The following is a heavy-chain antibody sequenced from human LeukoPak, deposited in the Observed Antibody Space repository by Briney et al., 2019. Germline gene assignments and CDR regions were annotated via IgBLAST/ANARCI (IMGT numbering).Heavy chain of an antibody. V-gene: IGHV4-34*01. CDR1: GGSFSGYY. CDR3: ARGVSSYYYYMDV. Sequence: NPSETLSLTCAVYGGSFSGYYWSWIRQPPGKGLEWIGEINHSGSTNYNPSLKSRVTISVDTSKNQLSLKLSSVTAADTAVYYCARGVSSYYYYMDVWGKGTTVTVSS. J-gene: IGHJ6*03. CDR2: INHSGST.